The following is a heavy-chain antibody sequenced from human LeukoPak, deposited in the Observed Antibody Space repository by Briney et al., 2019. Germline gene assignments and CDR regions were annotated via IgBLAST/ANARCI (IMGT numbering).Heavy chain of an antibody. Sequence: ASVKVSCKASGYTFTSYYMHWVRQAPGQGLEWMGLINPTGGSTGYAQKFQGRVTIIADKSTSTAYMELSSLKSEDTAVYYCARDVLDYYDRSDYVTWGQGTLVTVSS. V-gene: IGHV1-46*01. CDR2: INPTGGST. D-gene: IGHD3-22*01. CDR3: ARDVLDYYDRSDYVT. J-gene: IGHJ4*02. CDR1: GYTFTSYY.